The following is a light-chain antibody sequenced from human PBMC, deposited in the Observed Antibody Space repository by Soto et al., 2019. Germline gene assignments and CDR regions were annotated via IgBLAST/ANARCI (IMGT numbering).Light chain of an antibody. CDR1: SSDVGTHGY. CDR2: DVT. J-gene: IGLJ3*02. Sequence: QSALTQPPSASGSPGQSVTISCTGTSSDVGTHGYVSWYQQHAGKAPKLMIYDVTKRPSGVPDRFSGSKSANTASLTVSGLPAEDEADYYCMCYAGGNNWVFGGGTKLPVL. CDR3: MCYAGGNNWV. V-gene: IGLV2-8*01.